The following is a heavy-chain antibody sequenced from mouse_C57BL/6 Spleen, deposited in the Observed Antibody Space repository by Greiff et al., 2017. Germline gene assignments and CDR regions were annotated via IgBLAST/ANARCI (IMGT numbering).Heavy chain of an antibody. J-gene: IGHJ3*01. CDR1: GYSFTGYY. V-gene: IGHV1-42*01. CDR2: INPSTGGT. Sequence: EVQLQQSGPELVKPGASVKISCKASGYSFTGYYMNWVKQSPEKSLEWIGEINPSTGGTTYNQKFKAKATLTVDKSSSTAYMQLKSLTSEDSAVYYCARRGPSAFAYWGQGTLVTVSA. CDR3: ARRGPSAFAY.